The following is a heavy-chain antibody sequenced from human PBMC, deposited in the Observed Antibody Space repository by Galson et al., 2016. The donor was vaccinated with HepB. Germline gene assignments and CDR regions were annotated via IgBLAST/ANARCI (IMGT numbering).Heavy chain of an antibody. V-gene: IGHV3-33*06. CDR3: AKSKAGVWSYYFDY. J-gene: IGHJ4*02. Sequence: SLRLSCAASAFTFSNYGMHWVRQAPGKGLEWVAGIWTDGSNKYYGDSVKGRFTISRDNSKNTLYLQMNSLRAEDTAVYYCAKSKAGVWSYYFDYWGQGTLVTVSS. CDR2: IWTDGSNK. CDR1: AFTFSNYG. D-gene: IGHD6-19*01.